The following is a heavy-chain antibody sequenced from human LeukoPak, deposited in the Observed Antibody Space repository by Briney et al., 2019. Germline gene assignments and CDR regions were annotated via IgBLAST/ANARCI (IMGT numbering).Heavy chain of an antibody. CDR1: GGSISSSNW. V-gene: IGHV4-4*02. J-gene: IGHJ5*02. Sequence: SETLSLTCAVSGGSISSSNWWSWVRQPPGKWLEWIGEIYHSGSTNYNPSLKSRVTISVDKSKNQFSLKLSSVTAADTAVYYCASIYGSGSYANLPWGQGTLVTVSS. CDR2: IYHSGST. CDR3: ASIYGSGSYANLP. D-gene: IGHD3-10*01.